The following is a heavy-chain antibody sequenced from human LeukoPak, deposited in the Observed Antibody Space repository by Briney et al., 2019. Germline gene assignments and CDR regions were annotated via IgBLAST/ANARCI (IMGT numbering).Heavy chain of an antibody. Sequence: PGQSLRLSCAASGFTFSSYAMSWVRQAPGPGMEWVSAISGSGGSTYYADSVKGRFTISRDNSKNTLYLQMNSLRAEDTAVYYCARGLVHYGDYGGYFDYWGQGTLVTVSS. CDR3: ARGLVHYGDYGGYFDY. D-gene: IGHD4-17*01. V-gene: IGHV3-23*01. J-gene: IGHJ4*02. CDR1: GFTFSSYA. CDR2: ISGSGGST.